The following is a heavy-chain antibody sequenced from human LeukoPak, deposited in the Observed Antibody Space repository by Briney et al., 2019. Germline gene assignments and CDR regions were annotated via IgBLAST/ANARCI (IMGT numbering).Heavy chain of an antibody. CDR3: AVPQWELLN. CDR1: GLTFSIYT. D-gene: IGHD1-26*01. V-gene: IGHV3-23*01. CDR2: ISAGGGSAGSGTT. J-gene: IGHJ4*02. Sequence: GGSLRLSCPASGLTFSIYTMSWVRQAPGKGLEWVSAISAGGGSAGSGTTYYADSVKGRFTISRDNSKNTLSLQMNSLRADDTAVYFCAVPQWELLNWGQGTLVTVSS.